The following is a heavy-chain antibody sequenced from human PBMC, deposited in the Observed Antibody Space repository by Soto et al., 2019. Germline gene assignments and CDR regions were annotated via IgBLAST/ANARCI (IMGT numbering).Heavy chain of an antibody. Sequence: QVQLQESGPSLVKPSETLSLTCTVSDDSIRSSDYYWSWIRQAPGQGLEWIGYIQSSGNTYYNPSLNNRVAISLDTSKKQCSLSLTSVTAADTALYYCVRDVTETLPTGHIMAAGRFDLWGQGALVTVSS. J-gene: IGHJ4*02. CDR2: IQSSGNT. CDR3: VRDVTETLPTGHIMAAGRFDL. V-gene: IGHV4-30-4*01. CDR1: DDSIRSSDYY. D-gene: IGHD2-21*01.